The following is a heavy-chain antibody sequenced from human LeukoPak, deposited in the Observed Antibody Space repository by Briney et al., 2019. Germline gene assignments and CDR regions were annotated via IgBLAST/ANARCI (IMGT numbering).Heavy chain of an antibody. CDR3: ARYFTAVASTVRLDY. CDR1: GFTFSSYW. D-gene: IGHD6-19*01. Sequence: GGSLRLSCAASGFTFSSYWLSWVCQAPGKGLEWVATMSPDGTQKYYVDSVEGRFAVSRDNARNSLYLQMNSLRAEDTAVYYCARYFTAVASTVRLDYWGQGTLVTVSS. J-gene: IGHJ4*02. V-gene: IGHV3-7*03. CDR2: MSPDGTQK.